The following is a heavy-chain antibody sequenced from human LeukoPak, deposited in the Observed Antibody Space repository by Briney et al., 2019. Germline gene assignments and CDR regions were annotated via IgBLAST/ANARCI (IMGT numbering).Heavy chain of an antibody. CDR1: GGSFSGYY. J-gene: IGHJ4*02. CDR3: ARGALNYVWGSYRYNDY. CDR2: INHSGST. Sequence: PSETLSLTCAVYGGSFSGYYRSWIRQPPGKGLEWIGEINHSGSTNYKPSLTSRVTISVDTSKNQFPLKLSSVTAADTAVYYCARGALNYVWGSYRYNDYWGQGTLVTVSS. D-gene: IGHD3-16*02. V-gene: IGHV4-34*01.